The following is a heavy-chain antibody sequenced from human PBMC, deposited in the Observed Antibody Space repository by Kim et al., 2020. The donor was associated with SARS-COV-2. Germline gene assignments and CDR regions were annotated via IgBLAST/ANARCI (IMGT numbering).Heavy chain of an antibody. CDR1: GFTFSSYP. V-gene: IGHV3-23*03. D-gene: IGHD6-19*01. Sequence: GGSLRLSCAASGFTFSSYPMSWVRQAPGKGPEWVSLIYSSGNGTFYADSVKGRFTISRDNSRNTLYLQMNSLRVEDTAVYYCAKDPIAVAGSYYGTDVWG. CDR2: IYSSGNGT. CDR3: AKDPIAVAGSYYGTDV. J-gene: IGHJ6*01.